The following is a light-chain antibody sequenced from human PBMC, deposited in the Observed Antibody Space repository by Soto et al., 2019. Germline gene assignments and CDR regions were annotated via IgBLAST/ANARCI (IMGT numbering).Light chain of an antibody. Sequence: QSALTQPASVSGSPGQSIAISWTGTSSDVGGYNYVSWYQQHPGKAPRLMIYDVTTRPSGVSNRFSGSKSGNTAALTISGLQAEDEADYYCSSYTSDTTGVFGTGTKLTVL. CDR2: DVT. J-gene: IGLJ1*01. CDR3: SSYTSDTTGV. CDR1: SSDVGGYNY. V-gene: IGLV2-14*03.